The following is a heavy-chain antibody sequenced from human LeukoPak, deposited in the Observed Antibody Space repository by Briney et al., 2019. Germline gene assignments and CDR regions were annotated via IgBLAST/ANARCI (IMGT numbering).Heavy chain of an antibody. V-gene: IGHV3-30*02. D-gene: IGHD3-22*01. CDR1: GFTLSSYG. Sequence: GGSLRLSCAASGFTLSSYGMHWVRQAPGKGLEWVAFIRYDGSDKYYADSVKGRFTISKDNSKHTLYLQMNSLRAEDTAVYYCSKISYYDSSGPFDYWGQGTLVTVSS. CDR2: IRYDGSDK. CDR3: SKISYYDSSGPFDY. J-gene: IGHJ4*02.